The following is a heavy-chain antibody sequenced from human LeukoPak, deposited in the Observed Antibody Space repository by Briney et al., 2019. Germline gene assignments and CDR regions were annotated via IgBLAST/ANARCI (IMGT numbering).Heavy chain of an antibody. D-gene: IGHD2-2*02. CDR1: GGSISSYY. V-gene: IGHV4-59*01. CDR3: ARETYCSSITCYNVVDAFDI. Sequence: SETLSLTCSVSGGSISSYYCTWIRQTPGKGLEWIGYMSYSGSTNYNPSLKSRVTISVDTSKNQFSLKLSSVTAADTAVYYCARETYCSSITCYNVVDAFDIWGQGTVVTVSS. J-gene: IGHJ3*02. CDR2: MSYSGST.